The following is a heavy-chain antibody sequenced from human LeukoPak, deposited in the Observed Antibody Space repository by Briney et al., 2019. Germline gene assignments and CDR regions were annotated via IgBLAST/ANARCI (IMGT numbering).Heavy chain of an antibody. CDR2: VDHTGST. D-gene: IGHD1-1*01. CDR1: DDSITMYY. CDR3: ARGRVSSSTWYSTYYYYFYMDV. Sequence: SETLSLTCSVSDDSITMYYWTWIRQPPGKGLEWIGYVDHTGSTNFNPSLNGRVSISRDTTKNLFPLRLRSVTAADTAVYFCARGRVSSSTWYSTYYYYFYMDVWGKGTTVTVSS. V-gene: IGHV4-59*01. J-gene: IGHJ6*03.